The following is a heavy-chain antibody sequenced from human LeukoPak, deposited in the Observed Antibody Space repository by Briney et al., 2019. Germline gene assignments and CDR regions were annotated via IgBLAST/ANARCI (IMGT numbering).Heavy chain of an antibody. CDR2: INPNSGGT. D-gene: IGHD6-19*01. CDR1: GYTFTGYY. Sequence: ASVKVSCKASGYTFTGYYMHWVRQAPGQGLEWMGWINPNSGGTNYAQKFQGRVTMTRDTSISTAYMELSRLRSDDTAVYYCARDSDSSGWYWINWFDPWGQGTLVTISP. CDR3: ARDSDSSGWYWINWFDP. J-gene: IGHJ5*02. V-gene: IGHV1-2*02.